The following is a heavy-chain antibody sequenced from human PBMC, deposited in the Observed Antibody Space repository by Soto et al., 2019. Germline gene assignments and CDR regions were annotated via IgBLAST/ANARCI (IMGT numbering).Heavy chain of an antibody. Sequence: GGSLELSCAAFGLTFRSSAITWARKAQGKGLEGVSAISGSGGSTYYADSVKGRFTISRDNSKNTLYLQMNSLRAEDTAVYYCAKHGVSGYDYFIPDYWGQGTLVTVSS. CDR1: GLTFRSSA. D-gene: IGHD5-12*01. CDR3: AKHGVSGYDYFIPDY. CDR2: ISGSGGST. V-gene: IGHV3-23*01. J-gene: IGHJ4*02.